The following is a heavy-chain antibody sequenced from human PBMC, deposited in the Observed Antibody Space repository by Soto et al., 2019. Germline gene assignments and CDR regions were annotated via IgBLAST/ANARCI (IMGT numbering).Heavy chain of an antibody. D-gene: IGHD2-8*01. V-gene: IGHV3-23*01. J-gene: IGHJ3*01. CDR3: SKNGPAYADAVDS. CDR2: ISGSAGTT. Sequence: EVQLSQSGGGWVQPGGSLRLSCSASGFIFASYAMSWVRQAPGKGLEWVSVISGSAGTTDYAGSVTGRFTISRDNSKNTLYLHMNSLKGEDTAVYYCSKNGPAYADAVDSLGQGTMVTVSS. CDR1: GFIFASYA.